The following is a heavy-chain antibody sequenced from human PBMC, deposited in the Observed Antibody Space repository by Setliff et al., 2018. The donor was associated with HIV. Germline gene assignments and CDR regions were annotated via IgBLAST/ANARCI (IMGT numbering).Heavy chain of an antibody. CDR3: VRLNTFILYTDY. CDR2: LYQSGSA. CDR1: YYSIRSEYY. Sequence: TSETLSLTCTVSYYSIRSEYYWGWVRQPPGKGLEWIGSLYQSGSAYYNPSLKSRVTMSVDTSKDQFSLRLRSVTAADTAVYYCVRLNTFILYTDYWGQGTLVTVSS. J-gene: IGHJ4*02. V-gene: IGHV4-38-2*02. D-gene: IGHD3-16*01.